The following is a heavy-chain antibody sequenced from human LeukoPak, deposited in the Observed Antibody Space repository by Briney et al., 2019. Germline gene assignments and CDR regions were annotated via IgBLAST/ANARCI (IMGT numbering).Heavy chain of an antibody. CDR2: ISGSGGST. Sequence: GGSLRLSCAASGFTFSSYAMSWVRQAPGKGLEWVSSISGSGGSTYYADSVKGRFTISRDNSKNTLYLQMNSLRAEDTAVYYCAKRRATGVAGYIDYWGQGTLVTVSS. D-gene: IGHD6-19*01. J-gene: IGHJ4*02. CDR1: GFTFSSYA. V-gene: IGHV3-23*01. CDR3: AKRRATGVAGYIDY.